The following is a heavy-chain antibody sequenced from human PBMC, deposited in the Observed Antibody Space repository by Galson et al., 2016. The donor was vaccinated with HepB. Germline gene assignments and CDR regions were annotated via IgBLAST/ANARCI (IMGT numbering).Heavy chain of an antibody. CDR2: ISWNSGNV. J-gene: IGHJ5*01. D-gene: IGHD6-13*01. CDR3: AKAGTYSNNKGWFDP. V-gene: IGHV3-9*01. Sequence: SLRLSCAASGFTFDAYAMHWVRQAPGKGLEWVSGISWNSGNVGYADSVKGRFTISRDNAKNSLYLQMNSLRAEDTAFYYCAKAGTYSNNKGWFDPWGQGTTVTVSS. CDR1: GFTFDAYA.